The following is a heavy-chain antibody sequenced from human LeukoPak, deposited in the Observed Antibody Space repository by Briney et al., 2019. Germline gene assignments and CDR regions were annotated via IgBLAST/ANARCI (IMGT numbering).Heavy chain of an antibody. Sequence: GGSLRLSCAASGFTVSSNYMSWVRQAPGKGLEWVSVIYSGGSTYYADSVKGRFTISRDNSKNTLYLQMNSLRAEDTAVYYCARDRALGYYDSSGYSSWGQGTLVTVSS. CDR3: ARDRALGYYDSSGYSS. V-gene: IGHV3-66*01. CDR2: IYSGGST. CDR1: GFTVSSNY. D-gene: IGHD3-22*01. J-gene: IGHJ4*02.